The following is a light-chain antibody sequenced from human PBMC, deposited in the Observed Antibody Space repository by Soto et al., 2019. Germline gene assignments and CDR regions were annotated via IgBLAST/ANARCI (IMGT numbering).Light chain of an antibody. CDR1: QSIGRN. V-gene: IGKV1-17*01. Sequence: DIQMTQSPASLSASVGDRVTVTCRASQSIGRNLNWYQQKPGKAPKLLIYTSSSLHSGVPSRFSGSGSGTEFTLTISSLQPEDFATYYCLQYRSFPRTFGQGTKVDIK. CDR3: LQYRSFPRT. CDR2: TSS. J-gene: IGKJ1*01.